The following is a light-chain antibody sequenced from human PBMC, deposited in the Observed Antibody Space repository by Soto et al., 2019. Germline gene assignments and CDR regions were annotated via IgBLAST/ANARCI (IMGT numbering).Light chain of an antibody. CDR1: SSNIGAGYD. CDR2: GNS. Sequence: QSVLTQPPSVSGAPGQRVTISCTGSSSNIGAGYDVHWYQQLPGTAPKLLIYGNSNRPSGVPDRFSGSKSGTSASLAITGLQAEDEADYYCQSYDSSLTWLGVFGGGTKLTVL. CDR3: QSYDSSLTWLGV. J-gene: IGLJ2*01. V-gene: IGLV1-40*01.